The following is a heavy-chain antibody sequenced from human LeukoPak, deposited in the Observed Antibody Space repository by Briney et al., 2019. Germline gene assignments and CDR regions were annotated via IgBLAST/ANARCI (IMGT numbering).Heavy chain of an antibody. D-gene: IGHD2-8*01. CDR3: ARGGTVYATSYYYYYMDV. Sequence: ASVKVSYKASGYTFTGYYMHWVRQAPGQGLEWMGWINPNSGGTNYAQKFQGRVTMTRDTSISTAYMELSRLRSDDTAVYYCARGGTVYATSYYYYYMDVWGKGTTVTVSS. V-gene: IGHV1-2*02. CDR2: INPNSGGT. J-gene: IGHJ6*03. CDR1: GYTFTGYY.